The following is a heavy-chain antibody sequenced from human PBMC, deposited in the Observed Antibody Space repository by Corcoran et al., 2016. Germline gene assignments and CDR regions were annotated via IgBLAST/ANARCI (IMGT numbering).Heavy chain of an antibody. CDR2: IYSSGST. V-gene: IGHV4-39*07. CDR3: AAGSSEFWVGYYQPPYYYYGMDV. CDR1: GGSISSSSYY. D-gene: IGHD3-3*01. J-gene: IGHJ6*02. Sequence: QLQLQESGPGLVKPSETLSLTCTVSGGSISSSSYYWGWIRQPPGKGLEWIGSIYSSGSTDYNPSLKSRVTLSVDTSKNQFSLKLSSVTAADTAVYYCAAGSSEFWVGYYQPPYYYYGMDVWGQGTTVTVSS.